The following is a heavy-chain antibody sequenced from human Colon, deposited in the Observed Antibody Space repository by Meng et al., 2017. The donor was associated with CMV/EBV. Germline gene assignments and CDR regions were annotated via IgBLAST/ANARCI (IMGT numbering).Heavy chain of an antibody. CDR2: INRDATTT. CDR3: ARAYDE. V-gene: IGHV3-74*03. CDR1: GFTFSSYW. Sequence: EGQLVESGGGLGQPGGSLRLSCEASGFTFSSYWMHWVRQAPGKGLVWVSGINRDATTTMYADSVKGRFTISRDNAKNTLYLQMNGLRAEDTAVYYCARAYDEWGRGTLVTVSS. J-gene: IGHJ4*02.